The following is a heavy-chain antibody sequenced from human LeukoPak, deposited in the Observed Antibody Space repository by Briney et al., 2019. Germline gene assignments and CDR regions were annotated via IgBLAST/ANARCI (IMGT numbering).Heavy chain of an antibody. V-gene: IGHV3-9*01. Sequence: QPGRSLRLSCAASGFTFDDYAMHWVRQAPGKGLEWVSGISWNSGSIGYADSVKGRFTISRVNAKNSLYLQMNSLRAEDTALYYCAKEYCSGGSCYLDYWGQGTLVTVSS. CDR1: GFTFDDYA. CDR2: ISWNSGSI. CDR3: AKEYCSGGSCYLDY. D-gene: IGHD2-15*01. J-gene: IGHJ4*02.